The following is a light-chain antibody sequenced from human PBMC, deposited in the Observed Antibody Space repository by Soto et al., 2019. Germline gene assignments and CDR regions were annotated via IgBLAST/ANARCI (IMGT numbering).Light chain of an antibody. J-gene: IGLJ1*01. CDR2: DVS. V-gene: IGLV2-18*02. CDR3: SSYTTSNTYV. Sequence: QSALTQPPSVSGSPGQSVAISCTGTSSDVGSNNRVSWYQQPPGSAPKLLIYDVSNRPSAIPDRFSGSKSANTASLTISGLQTEAEDDYYCSSYTTSNTYVFGTGTKLTVL. CDR1: SSDVGSNNR.